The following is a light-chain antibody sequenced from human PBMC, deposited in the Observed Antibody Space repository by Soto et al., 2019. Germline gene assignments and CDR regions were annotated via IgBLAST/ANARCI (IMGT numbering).Light chain of an antibody. J-gene: IGKJ4*01. V-gene: IGKV1-12*01. CDR3: QQSRSFVT. CDR2: SAS. CDR1: QDISTW. Sequence: DIQMTQSPSSVSAFVGDRVPITCRASQDISTWLAWYQQKPGKAPQLLIYSASTLQSGVPPSFSGSGSGTDFTLTITSQQPEDCANYFVQQSRSFVTFGDGTKVEMK.